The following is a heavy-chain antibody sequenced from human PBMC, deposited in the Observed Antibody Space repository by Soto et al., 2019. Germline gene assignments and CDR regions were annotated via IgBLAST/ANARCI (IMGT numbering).Heavy chain of an antibody. V-gene: IGHV1-3*01. CDR1: GYTFTSYA. D-gene: IGHD3-3*01. CDR2: INAGNGNT. Sequence: ASVKVSCKASGYTFTSYAMHWVRQAPGQRLEWMGWINAGNGNTKYSQKFQGRVTITRDTSASTAYMELSSLRSEDTAVYYCARASIFGVVSYFDYWGQGTLVTVSS. J-gene: IGHJ4*02. CDR3: ARASIFGVVSYFDY.